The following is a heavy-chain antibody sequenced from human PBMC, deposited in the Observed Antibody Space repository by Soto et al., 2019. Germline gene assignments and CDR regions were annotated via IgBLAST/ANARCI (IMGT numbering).Heavy chain of an antibody. J-gene: IGHJ4*02. D-gene: IGHD4-4*01. Sequence: PGESLKISCKGSGYSFTSYWIGWVRQMTGKGLEWMGIIYPGDSDTRYSPSFQGQVTISADKSISTAYLQWSSLKASDTAMYYCATMAPIQYLPFDCFGFWGQGPRVTVSS. CDR3: ATMAPIQYLPFDCFGF. V-gene: IGHV5-51*01. CDR2: IYPGDSDT. CDR1: GYSFTSYW.